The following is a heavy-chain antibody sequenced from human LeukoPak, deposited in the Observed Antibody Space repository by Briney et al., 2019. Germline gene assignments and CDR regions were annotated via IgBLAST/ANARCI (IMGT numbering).Heavy chain of an antibody. Sequence: GASVKVSCKASGGTFSSYAISWVRQAPGQGLEWMGWISAYNGNTNYAQKLQGRVTMTTDTSTSTAYMELRSLRSDDTAVYYCARAYCSGGSCYLGPYCYYGMDVWGQGTTVTVSS. V-gene: IGHV1-18*01. J-gene: IGHJ6*02. CDR2: ISAYNGNT. CDR1: GGTFSSYA. D-gene: IGHD2-15*01. CDR3: ARAYCSGGSCYLGPYCYYGMDV.